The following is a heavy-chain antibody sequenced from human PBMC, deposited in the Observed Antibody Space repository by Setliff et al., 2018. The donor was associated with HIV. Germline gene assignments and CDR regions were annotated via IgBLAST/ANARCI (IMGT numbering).Heavy chain of an antibody. V-gene: IGHV4-4*07. CDR2: VSSGGDT. D-gene: IGHD4-17*01. Sequence: SETLSLTCTVSGGSISSYYWSWIRQPAGKGLEWIGRVSSGGDTNYNPSLKSRVTMSVDTSKNQFSLKLTSVTASDTAVYYCARAAAGNTGPFDLWGQGSPVTVSS. CDR3: ARAAAGNTGPFDL. J-gene: IGHJ4*02. CDR1: GGSISSYY.